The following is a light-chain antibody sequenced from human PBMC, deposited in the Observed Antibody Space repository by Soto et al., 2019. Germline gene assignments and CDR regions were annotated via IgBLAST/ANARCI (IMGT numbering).Light chain of an antibody. CDR2: GAS. Sequence: EIVMTQSPATQSVSPGERATLSCRASQSVSSNLAWYQQKPGQAPRLLIYGASTRATGIPARFSGSGSGTEFTLTISSLQSEDFAVYYCQQYNNWLYTFGQGTKLESK. J-gene: IGKJ2*01. CDR1: QSVSSN. V-gene: IGKV3-15*01. CDR3: QQYNNWLYT.